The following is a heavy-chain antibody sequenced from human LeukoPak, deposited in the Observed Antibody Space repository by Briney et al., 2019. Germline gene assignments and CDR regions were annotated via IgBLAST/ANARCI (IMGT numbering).Heavy chain of an antibody. CDR3: PKGITMILTRSYAFDI. CDR1: GFTFSSYA. J-gene: IGHJ3*02. CDR2: ISGSGGST. Sequence: GGSLRLSCAASGFTFSSYAMSWVRQAPGKGLEWVSAISGSGGSTYYADSVKGRFTISRDNSKNTLYLQMNSLRAEDTAVYYCPKGITMILTRSYAFDIWGQGTMVTVSS. V-gene: IGHV3-23*01. D-gene: IGHD3-22*01.